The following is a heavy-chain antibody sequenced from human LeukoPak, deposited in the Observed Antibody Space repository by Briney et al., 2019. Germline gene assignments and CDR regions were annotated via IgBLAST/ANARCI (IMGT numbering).Heavy chain of an antibody. Sequence: SETLSLTCAVYGGSFSGYYWSWIRQPPGKGLEWIGEINQSGSTNYNPSLKSRVTISVDTSKNQFSLKLSSVTAADTAVYYCARARPTKYCSSTSCFIDYWGQGTLVTVSS. V-gene: IGHV4-34*01. CDR1: GGSFSGYY. CDR3: ARARPTKYCSSTSCFIDY. CDR2: INQSGST. J-gene: IGHJ4*02. D-gene: IGHD2-2*01.